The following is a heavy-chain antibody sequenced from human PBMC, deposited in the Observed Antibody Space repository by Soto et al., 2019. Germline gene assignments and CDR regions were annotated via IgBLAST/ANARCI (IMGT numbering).Heavy chain of an antibody. CDR3: ARDVLSGAYYYGMDV. CDR1: GFTFSSYG. J-gene: IGHJ6*02. Sequence: PGGSLRLSCAASGFTFSSYGMHWVRQAPGKGLEWVAVIWYDGSNKYYADSVKGRFTISRDNSKNTLYLQMNSLRAEDTAVYYCARDVLSGAYYYGMDVWGQGTTVTVSS. V-gene: IGHV3-33*01. CDR2: IWYDGSNK.